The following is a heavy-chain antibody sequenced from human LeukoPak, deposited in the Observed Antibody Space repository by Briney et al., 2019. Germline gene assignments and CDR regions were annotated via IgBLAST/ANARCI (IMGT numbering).Heavy chain of an antibody. CDR1: GYTFTNYG. J-gene: IGHJ3*02. D-gene: IGHD3-10*01. Sequence: GASVKVSCKASGYTFTNYGLSWVRQAPGQGLERMGWISAYNGNTNYAQKLQGRVTMITDTSTSTAYMELRSLRSDDTAVYYCARSSGVIGAFDIWGQGTMVTVSS. CDR2: ISAYNGNT. CDR3: ARSSGVIGAFDI. V-gene: IGHV1-18*01.